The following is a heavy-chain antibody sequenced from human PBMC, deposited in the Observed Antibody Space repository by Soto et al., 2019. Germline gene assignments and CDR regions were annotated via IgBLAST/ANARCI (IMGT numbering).Heavy chain of an antibody. CDR1: GGSISSYY. CDR3: VRHLLVIGEITIFGVAISDAFDI. D-gene: IGHD3-3*01. J-gene: IGHJ3*02. Sequence: SETLSLTCTVSGGSISSYYWSWIRQPPGNGLEWIGYIYYSGSTNYNPSLKSRVTISVDTSKNQFSLKLSSVTAADTAVYYCVRHLLVIGEITIFGVAISDAFDIWGQGTMVTVSS. CDR2: IYYSGST. V-gene: IGHV4-59*08.